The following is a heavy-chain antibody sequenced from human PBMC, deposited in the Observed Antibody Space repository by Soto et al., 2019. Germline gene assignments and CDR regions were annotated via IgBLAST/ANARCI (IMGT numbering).Heavy chain of an antibody. J-gene: IGHJ4*02. Sequence: QVQLQESGPGLVKPSGTLSLTCAVSGGSISSSNWWSWVRQPPGKGLEWIGDIYRSGSTSYNPSLKSRVTISVDESKNQFSLKVNSVTAADPAVYYYAKDVRGGHYWGQGPLVTVSS. V-gene: IGHV4-4*02. CDR2: IYRSGST. CDR1: GGSISSSNW. D-gene: IGHD3-16*01. CDR3: AKDVRGGHY.